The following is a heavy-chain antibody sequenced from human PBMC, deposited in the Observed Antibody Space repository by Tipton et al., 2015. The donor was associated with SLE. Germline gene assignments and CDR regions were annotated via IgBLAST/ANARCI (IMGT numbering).Heavy chain of an antibody. V-gene: IGHV4-59*11. CDR3: AGHHYDILTYYGMDV. J-gene: IGHJ6*02. Sequence: LRLSCTVSGGSISSHYWSWIRQPPGKGLEWIGYIYYSGSTNYNPSLKSRVTISVDTSKNQFSLRLSSVTAADTAVYYCAGHHYDILTYYGMDVWGQGTTVTVSS. CDR1: GGSISSHY. D-gene: IGHD3-9*01. CDR2: IYYSGST.